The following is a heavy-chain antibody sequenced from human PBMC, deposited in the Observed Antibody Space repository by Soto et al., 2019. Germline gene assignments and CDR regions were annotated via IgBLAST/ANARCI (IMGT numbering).Heavy chain of an antibody. V-gene: IGHV4-59*01. Sequence: SETLSLTCTVSSGSMSGYYWNWIRQPPGKGLEWIGYIYYSGSTNYNPSLKSRVTISVDTSKNQFSLKLSSVTAADTAAYYCARAGDYDFWSGYSNDAFDIWGHGTMVTVSS. CDR1: SGSMSGYY. CDR2: IYYSGST. CDR3: ARAGDYDFWSGYSNDAFDI. J-gene: IGHJ3*02. D-gene: IGHD3-3*01.